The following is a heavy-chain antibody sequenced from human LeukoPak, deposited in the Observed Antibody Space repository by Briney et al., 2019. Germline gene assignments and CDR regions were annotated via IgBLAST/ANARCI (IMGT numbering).Heavy chain of an antibody. CDR3: ARLVPRYGSGSQSDY. CDR2: VYYTGST. D-gene: IGHD3-10*01. CDR1: GGSISSALYH. Sequence: SETLSLTCTVSGGSISSALYHWGWIRQPPGKNLEWLGSVYYTGSTHNNPSLKSRVTISVDTSKNQFSLNLSSVTAADTAVYYCARLVPRYGSGSQSDYWGQGTLVTVSS. J-gene: IGHJ4*02. V-gene: IGHV4-39*01.